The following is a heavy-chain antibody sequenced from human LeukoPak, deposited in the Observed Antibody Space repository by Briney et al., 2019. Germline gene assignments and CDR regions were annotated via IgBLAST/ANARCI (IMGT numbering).Heavy chain of an antibody. D-gene: IGHD3-10*01. Sequence: PSETLSLTCTVSGGSISSGSYYWSWIRQPAGKGLEWIGYIYYSGSTNYNPSLKSRVTISVDTSKNQFSLKLSSVTAADTAVYYCARARGRGLYYYYYYMDVWGKGTTVTVSS. CDR3: ARARGRGLYYYYYYMDV. J-gene: IGHJ6*03. CDR2: IYYSGST. V-gene: IGHV4-61*10. CDR1: GGSISSGSYY.